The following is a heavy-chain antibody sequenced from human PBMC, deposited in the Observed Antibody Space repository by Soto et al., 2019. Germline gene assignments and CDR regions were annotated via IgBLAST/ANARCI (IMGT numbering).Heavy chain of an antibody. CDR1: GHSMSSPHL. V-gene: IGHV4-4*02. CDR2: IFHSGIT. J-gene: IGHJ4*02. D-gene: IGHD2-15*01. Sequence: SETLSLTYAVSGHSMSSPHLWTWVRQPPGKGLEYIGQIFHSGITNYNPSLESRVTISLDKSKSQFSLELNSVTGADTAIYYCARGFSGYCSGGSCSSFDYWGQGTLVTVS. CDR3: ARGFSGYCSGGSCSSFDY.